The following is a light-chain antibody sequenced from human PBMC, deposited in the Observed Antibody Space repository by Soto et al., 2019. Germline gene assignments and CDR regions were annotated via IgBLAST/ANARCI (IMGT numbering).Light chain of an antibody. V-gene: IGLV2-14*01. CDR2: EVS. Sequence: QSVLTQPASVSGSPGQSITISCTGTSSDVGGYNYVSWYQQHPGKAPKLMIYEVSNRPSGVSNRFSGSKSGNTASLTISGLQAEDEADYYCSSYTSSSTVVFGGGTQPDRP. J-gene: IGLJ2*01. CDR1: SSDVGGYNY. CDR3: SSYTSSSTVV.